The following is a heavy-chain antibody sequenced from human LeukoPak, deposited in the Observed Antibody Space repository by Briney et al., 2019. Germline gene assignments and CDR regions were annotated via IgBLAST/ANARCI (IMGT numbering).Heavy chain of an antibody. Sequence: GGSLRLSCAASGFTFSSYAMSWVRQAPGKGLEWVSAISGSGGSTYYADSVKGRFTTSRDNSKNTLYLQMNSLRAEDTAVYYCALSPGRKLISVRYFDYWGQGTLVTVSS. CDR1: GFTFSSYA. D-gene: IGHD3-16*02. CDR3: ALSPGRKLISVRYFDY. J-gene: IGHJ4*02. V-gene: IGHV3-23*01. CDR2: ISGSGGST.